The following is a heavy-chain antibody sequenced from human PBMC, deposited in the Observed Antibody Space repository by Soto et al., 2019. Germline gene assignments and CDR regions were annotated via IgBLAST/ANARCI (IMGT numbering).Heavy chain of an antibody. CDR2: INHSGST. J-gene: IGHJ5*02. Sequence: SETLSLTCAVYGGSFSGYYWSWIRQPPGKGLEWIGEINHSGSTNYNPSLKSRVTVSVDPSKSQFSLKLSSVTAADTAVYYCAKMGATNWFDPWGQGTLVTVS. CDR1: GGSFSGYY. D-gene: IGHD1-26*01. CDR3: AKMGATNWFDP. V-gene: IGHV4-34*01.